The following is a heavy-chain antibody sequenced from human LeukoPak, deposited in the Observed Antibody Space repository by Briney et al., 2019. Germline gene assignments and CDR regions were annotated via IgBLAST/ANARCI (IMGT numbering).Heavy chain of an antibody. CDR2: INPNSGGT. CDR3: ARERDYYDSSGYYYATCFDY. Sequence: ASVKVSCKASGYTFTGYYMHWVRQAPGQGLEWMGRINPNSGGTNYAQKFQGRVTMTRDTSISTAYMELSRLRSDDTAVYYCARERDYYDSSGYYYATCFDYWGQGTLVTVSS. V-gene: IGHV1-2*06. J-gene: IGHJ4*02. CDR1: GYTFTGYY. D-gene: IGHD3-22*01.